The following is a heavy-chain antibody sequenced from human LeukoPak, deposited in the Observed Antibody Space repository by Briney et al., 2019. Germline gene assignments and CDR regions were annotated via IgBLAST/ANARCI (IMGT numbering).Heavy chain of an antibody. CDR2: IDWDDDK. J-gene: IGHJ4*02. CDR1: GFSLSTSGMC. D-gene: IGHD3-10*01. Sequence: SGPALVKPTQTLTLTCTFSGFSLSTSGMCVSWIRQPPGKALEWLAHIDWDDDKYYSTSLKTRLTISKDTSKNQVVLTMTNMDPVDTATYYCARSTSNYYGSGSYYNWGQGTLVTVSS. V-gene: IGHV2-70*01. CDR3: ARSTSNYYGSGSYYN.